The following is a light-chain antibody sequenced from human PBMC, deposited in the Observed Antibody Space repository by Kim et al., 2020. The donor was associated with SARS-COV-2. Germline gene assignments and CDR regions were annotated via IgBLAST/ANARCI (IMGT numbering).Light chain of an antibody. CDR2: DAS. CDR3: QQYDNLPLYT. Sequence: DIQMTQSPSSLSVSVGDRVTITCQASQDSSNYLNWYQQKPGKAPKLLIYDASNLETGVPSRFSGSGSGTDFTFTISSLQPEDIATYYCQQYDNLPLYTFGQGTKLEI. J-gene: IGKJ2*01. V-gene: IGKV1-33*01. CDR1: QDSSNY.